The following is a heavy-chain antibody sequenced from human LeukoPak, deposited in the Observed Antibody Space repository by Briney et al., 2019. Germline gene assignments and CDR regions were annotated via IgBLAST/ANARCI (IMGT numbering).Heavy chain of an antibody. CDR1: GYTFSSNA. Sequence: ASVKVSCKASGYTFSSNAIHWVRQAPGQRLEWMGWINAGNGDTKYSQKFQGRVTITRDTSASTAYMELSSLRSEDTAVYYCARDTGLGRYYDSSGFYSAGRCFDPWGQGTLVTVSS. J-gene: IGHJ5*02. V-gene: IGHV1-3*01. CDR2: INAGNGDT. CDR3: ARDTGLGRYYDSSGFYSAGRCFDP. D-gene: IGHD3-22*01.